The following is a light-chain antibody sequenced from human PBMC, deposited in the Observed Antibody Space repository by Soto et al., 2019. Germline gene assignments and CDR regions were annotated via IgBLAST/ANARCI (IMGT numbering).Light chain of an antibody. V-gene: IGKV1-9*01. CDR2: AAS. CDR3: QRLKRKPWT. J-gene: IGKJ1*01. CDR1: QGISRY. Sequence: DIQLTQSLSFLSASVGDRVTTTCRASQGISRYLAWFQQRPGKAPKLLFCAASTLQSGVPLRFSGSGSGTDFTLTIISLQPQNFASYYCQRLKRKPWTFGQGTKVEIK.